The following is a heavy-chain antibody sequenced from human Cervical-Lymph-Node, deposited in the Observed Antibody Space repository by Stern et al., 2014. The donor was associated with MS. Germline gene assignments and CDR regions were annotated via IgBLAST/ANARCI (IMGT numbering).Heavy chain of an antibody. V-gene: IGHV5-51*01. D-gene: IGHD3-22*01. CDR3: GREVALTAGLLGF. Sequence: EVQLGESGAEVKKPGESLKIACKGSGYSFSSYWIAWVRQMPGKGLEWMGMIFQSDSESRYRPSSKGQVTISVDKSTSTAYLHWSSLKASDTARYYCGREVALTAGLLGFWGQGTQVIVS. CDR2: IFQSDSES. J-gene: IGHJ4*02. CDR1: GYSFSSYW.